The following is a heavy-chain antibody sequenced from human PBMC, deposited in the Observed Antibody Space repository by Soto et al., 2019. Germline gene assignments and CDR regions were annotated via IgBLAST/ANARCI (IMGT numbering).Heavy chain of an antibody. J-gene: IGHJ4*02. V-gene: IGHV1-18*01. CDR1: GYTPTNYD. CDR3: ARALYRSGTYYAFDN. D-gene: IGHD1-26*01. Sequence: QVPLVQSGAEVKKPGASVTVSCKTSGYTPTNYDIGWVRQAPGQGLEWMGWISAYNGNTNSAQKLQGRLTMTTDTSTRTAYMELGSLRSDDTAVYDCARALYRSGTYYAFDNWGQGTLVTVSS. CDR2: ISAYNGNT.